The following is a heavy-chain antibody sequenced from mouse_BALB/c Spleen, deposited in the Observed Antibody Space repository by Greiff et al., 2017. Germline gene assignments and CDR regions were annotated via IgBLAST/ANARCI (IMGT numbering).Heavy chain of an antibody. J-gene: IGHJ2*01. CDR3: ARSPYYGSSYLDY. CDR1: GFTFSSFG. D-gene: IGHD1-1*01. Sequence: EVKLMESGGGLVQPGGSRKLSCAASGFTFSSFGMHWVRQAPEKGLEWVAYISSGSSTIYYADTVKGRFTISRDNPKNTLFLQMTSLRSEDTAMYYCARSPYYGSSYLDYWGQGTTLTVSS. V-gene: IGHV5-17*02. CDR2: ISSGSSTI.